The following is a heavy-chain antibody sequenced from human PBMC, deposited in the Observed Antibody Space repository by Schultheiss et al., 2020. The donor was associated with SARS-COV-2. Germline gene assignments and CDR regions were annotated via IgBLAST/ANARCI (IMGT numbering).Heavy chain of an antibody. CDR2: ISYDGSNK. V-gene: IGHV3-30*12. D-gene: IGHD2-15*01. CDR1: GFTFSTYS. J-gene: IGHJ3*02. CDR3: ARAMVEGSWADADGAFDI. Sequence: GGSLRLSCAASGFTFSTYSMNWVRQAPGKGLEWVAVISYDGSNKYYADSVKGRFTISRDNSKNSLYLQMNSLRAEDTAVYYCARAMVEGSWADADGAFDIWGQGTMVTVSS.